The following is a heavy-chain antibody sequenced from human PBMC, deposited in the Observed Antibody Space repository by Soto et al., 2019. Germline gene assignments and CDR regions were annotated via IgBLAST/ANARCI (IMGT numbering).Heavy chain of an antibody. D-gene: IGHD1-26*01. V-gene: IGHV3-23*01. CDR2: ISGSGGST. J-gene: IGHJ6*03. CDR1: GFTFSSYA. Sequence: GSLRLSCAASGFTFSSYAMSWVRQAPGKGLEWVSAISGSGGSTYYADPVKGRFTISRDNSKNTLYLQMNSLRAEDTAVYYCAKSFLGAPYYYYMDVWGKGTTVTVSS. CDR3: AKSFLGAPYYYYMDV.